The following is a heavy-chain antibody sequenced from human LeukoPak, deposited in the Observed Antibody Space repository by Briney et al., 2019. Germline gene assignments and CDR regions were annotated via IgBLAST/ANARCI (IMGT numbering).Heavy chain of an antibody. D-gene: IGHD4-23*01. CDR1: GFTFSSHS. J-gene: IGHJ4*02. V-gene: IGHV3-48*01. CDR2: ISSSSSTI. CDR3: ARGRPHGNDY. Sequence: GGSLRLSCAASGFTFSSHSMNWVRQAPGEGLEWVSYISSSSSTIYYADSVKGRFTISRDNAKNSLYLQMNSLRAEDTAVYYCARGRPHGNDYWGQGTLVTVSS.